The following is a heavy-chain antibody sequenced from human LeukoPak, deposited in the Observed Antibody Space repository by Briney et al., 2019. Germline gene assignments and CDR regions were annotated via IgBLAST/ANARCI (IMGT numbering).Heavy chain of an antibody. CDR3: AKDHGGIAI. Sequence: GGSLRLSCAASGITFSSYWMSWVRQAPGKGLEWVANIKEDGSEKYYVDSVKGRFTISRDNAKNSLYLQMNSLRAEDTAVYYCAKDHGGIAIWGQGTMVTVSS. CDR2: IKEDGSEK. J-gene: IGHJ3*02. CDR1: GITFSSYW. D-gene: IGHD6-13*01. V-gene: IGHV3-7*01.